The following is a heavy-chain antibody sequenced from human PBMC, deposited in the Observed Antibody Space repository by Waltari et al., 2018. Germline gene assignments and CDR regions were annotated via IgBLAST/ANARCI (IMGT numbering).Heavy chain of an antibody. CDR1: GLSFDDYA. CDR3: AKQRGSYIAGPLDY. J-gene: IGHJ4*02. D-gene: IGHD3-10*01. Sequence: EVQLVESGGGSVQPGRSLRLSCVVSGLSFDDYAMHWVRQAPGKGREWGSGISWNSDNMGYADSVKGRFTISRDNAKNSLYLQMNSLRAEDMALYYCAKQRGSYIAGPLDYWGQGTLVTVSS. V-gene: IGHV3-9*03. CDR2: ISWNSDNM.